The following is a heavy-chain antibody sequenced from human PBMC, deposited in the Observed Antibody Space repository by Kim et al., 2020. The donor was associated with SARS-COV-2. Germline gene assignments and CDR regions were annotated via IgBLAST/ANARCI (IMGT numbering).Heavy chain of an antibody. CDR3: AREGLYYGPDRRVFDY. CDR1: GYSISSGYY. Sequence: SETLSLTCTVSGYSISSGYYWGWIRQPPGKGLEWIGSIYHSGSTYYNPSLKSRVTISVDTSKNQFSLKLSSVTAADTAVYYCAREGLYYGPDRRVFDYWGQGTLVTVSS. D-gene: IGHD3-10*01. CDR2: IYHSGST. V-gene: IGHV4-38-2*02. J-gene: IGHJ4*02.